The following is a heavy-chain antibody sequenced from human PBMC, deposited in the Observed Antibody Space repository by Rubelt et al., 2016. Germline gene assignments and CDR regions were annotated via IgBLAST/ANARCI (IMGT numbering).Heavy chain of an antibody. V-gene: IGHV7-4-1*02. D-gene: IGHD6-6*01. CDR3: ARHEYSSSSTNLDY. J-gene: IGHJ4*02. Sequence: QVQLVQSGAEVKKPGASVKVSYKASGYTFTGYYLHLLRQAPGQGLEWMGWINTKTGNPTYAQGFTGRFVFSLDTSVSTAYLPISSLKAEDTAVYYWARHEYSSSSTNLDYWCEGTLVTVSS. CDR2: INTKTGNP. CDR1: GYTFTGYY.